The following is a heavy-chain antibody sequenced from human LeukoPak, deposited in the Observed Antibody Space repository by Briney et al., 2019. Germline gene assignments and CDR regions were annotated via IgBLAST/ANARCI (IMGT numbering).Heavy chain of an antibody. D-gene: IGHD2-15*01. V-gene: IGHV4-61*02. CDR1: GYSISSGSYY. J-gene: IGHJ3*02. CDR2: IYTSGST. Sequence: SETLSLTCTVSGYSISSGSYYWSWIRQPAGKGLEWIGRIYTSGSTNYNPSLKSRVTISVDTSKNQFSLKLSSVTAADTAVYYCARDLISGYCSGGSCYSGPDDAFDIWGQGTMVTVSS. CDR3: ARDLISGYCSGGSCYSGPDDAFDI.